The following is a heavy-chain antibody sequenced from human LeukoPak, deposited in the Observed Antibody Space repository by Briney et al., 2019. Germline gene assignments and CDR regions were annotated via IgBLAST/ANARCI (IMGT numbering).Heavy chain of an antibody. CDR3: AKAYCGGDCYSLVGAFDI. V-gene: IGHV3-33*06. D-gene: IGHD2-21*02. J-gene: IGHJ3*02. CDR2: IWYDGSNK. CDR1: GFTSSSYG. Sequence: GRSLRLSCAASGFTSSSYGMHWVRQAPGKGLEWVAVIWYDGSNKYYADSVKGRFTISRDNSKNTLYLQMNSLRAEDTAVYYCAKAYCGGDCYSLVGAFDIWGQGTMVTVSS.